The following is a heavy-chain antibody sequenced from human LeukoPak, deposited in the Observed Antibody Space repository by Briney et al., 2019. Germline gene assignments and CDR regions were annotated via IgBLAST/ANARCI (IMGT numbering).Heavy chain of an antibody. V-gene: IGHV3-21*01. CDR3: ARVLQQLVRGAFDI. CDR2: ISSSSSYI. J-gene: IGHJ3*02. Sequence: PGGSLRLSCAASGFTFSSYSMNWVRQAPGKGLEWVSSISSSSSYIYYADSVKGRFTISRDNAKNSLYLQMNSLRAEDTAVYYCARVLQQLVRGAFDIWGQGTMVTVSS. D-gene: IGHD6-6*01. CDR1: GFTFSSYS.